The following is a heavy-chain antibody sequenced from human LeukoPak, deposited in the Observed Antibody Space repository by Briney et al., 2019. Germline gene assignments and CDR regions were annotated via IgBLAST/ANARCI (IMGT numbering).Heavy chain of an antibody. V-gene: IGHV3-7*04. J-gene: IGHJ4*02. Sequence: GGSLRLSCVASGFTFSNYWMTWVRQAPGKGLEWVANIKRDGSDKYLVDSVRGRFTISRDNAKNTLYLQMNSLRAEDTAVYYCARDGGDCDSTTCYDRLDYWGQGTLVTVSS. D-gene: IGHD2/OR15-2a*01. CDR3: ARDGGDCDSTTCYDRLDY. CDR2: IKRDGSDK. CDR1: GFTFSNYW.